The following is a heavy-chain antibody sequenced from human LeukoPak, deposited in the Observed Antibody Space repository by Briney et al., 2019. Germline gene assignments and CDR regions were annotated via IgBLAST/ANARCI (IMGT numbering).Heavy chain of an antibody. CDR3: ASMVFSLQGSLYCGGDCYYYGMDV. J-gene: IGHJ6*02. D-gene: IGHD2-21*01. Sequence: GRSLRLSCAASGFTFSSYAMHWVRQAPGKGLEWVGVISYDGSNKYYADSVKGRFTISRDNSKNTLYLQMNSLRAEDTAVYCCASMVFSLQGSLYCGGDCYYYGMDVWGQGTTVTVSS. V-gene: IGHV3-30*04. CDR2: ISYDGSNK. CDR1: GFTFSSYA.